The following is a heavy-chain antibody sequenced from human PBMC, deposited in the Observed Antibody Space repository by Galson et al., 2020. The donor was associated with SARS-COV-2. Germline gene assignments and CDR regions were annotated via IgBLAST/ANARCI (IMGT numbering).Heavy chain of an antibody. CDR3: ARDVNHGLDY. D-gene: IGHD2-8*01. Sequence: ASVKVSCKASGYTFTNYGLSWVRQAPGQGLEWMGWISADTGNTDYAQKLLDRVTMTRDTSTGTAYMELGGLKSDDTAVYYCARDVNHGLDYWGQGTLVTVSS. CDR1: GYTFTNYG. J-gene: IGHJ4*02. CDR2: ISADTGNT. V-gene: IGHV1-18*01.